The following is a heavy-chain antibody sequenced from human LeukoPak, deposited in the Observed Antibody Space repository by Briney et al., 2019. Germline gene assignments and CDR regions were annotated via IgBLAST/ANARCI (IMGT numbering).Heavy chain of an antibody. CDR3: ARELEPDSNGYYYMDV. D-gene: IGHD1-1*01. CDR1: GFTFSSYW. Sequence: PGGSLRLSCTASGFTFSSYWMSWVRQAPGKGLEWVANIKQDGSEKYYVDSVKGRFTISRGNAKNSLYLQMNSLRAEDTAVYYCARELEPDSNGYYYMDVWGKGTTVTVSS. J-gene: IGHJ6*03. CDR2: IKQDGSEK. V-gene: IGHV3-7*01.